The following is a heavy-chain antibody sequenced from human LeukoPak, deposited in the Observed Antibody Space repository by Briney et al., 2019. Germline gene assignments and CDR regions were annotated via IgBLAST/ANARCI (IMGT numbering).Heavy chain of an antibody. CDR3: ARAAAGIFFGYYFDY. D-gene: IGHD6-13*01. CDR1: GGPISSSNW. Sequence: SGTLSLTCAVSGGPISSSNWWSWVRQPPGKGLEWIGEIYHSGSTNYNPSLKSRVTISVDKSKNQFSLKLSSVTAADTAVYYCARAAAGIFFGYYFDYWGQGTLVTVSS. J-gene: IGHJ4*02. CDR2: IYHSGST. V-gene: IGHV4-4*02.